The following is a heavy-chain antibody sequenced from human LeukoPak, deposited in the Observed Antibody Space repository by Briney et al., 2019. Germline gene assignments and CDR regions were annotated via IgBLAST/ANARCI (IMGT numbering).Heavy chain of an antibody. CDR1: GYTFTSYD. J-gene: IGHJ6*03. D-gene: IGHD3-10*01. CDR3: ARKPMARGVMPYYYMDV. V-gene: IGHV1-8*03. CDR2: MNPNSGNT. Sequence: ASVKVSCKASGYTFTSYDINWVRQATGQGLEWMGWMNPNSGNTGYAQKFQGRVTITRNTSISTAYMELSSLRSEDTALYYCARKPMARGVMPYYYMDVWGKGTTVTVSS.